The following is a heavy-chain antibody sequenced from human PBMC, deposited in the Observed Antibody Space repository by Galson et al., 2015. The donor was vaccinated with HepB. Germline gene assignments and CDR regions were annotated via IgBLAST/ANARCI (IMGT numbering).Heavy chain of an antibody. J-gene: IGHJ4*02. CDR3: ARGRGVDN. V-gene: IGHV3-7*04. CDR2: IKHDGSEK. Sequence: SLRLSCAASGFTFSNFWMTWVRQAPGKGLEWVANIKHDGSEKNYVDSVKGRFTISRDNAKNSLYLQMDSLRAEDTAVYYCARGRGVDNWGQGTLVTVSS. CDR1: GFTFSNFW. D-gene: IGHD3-10*01.